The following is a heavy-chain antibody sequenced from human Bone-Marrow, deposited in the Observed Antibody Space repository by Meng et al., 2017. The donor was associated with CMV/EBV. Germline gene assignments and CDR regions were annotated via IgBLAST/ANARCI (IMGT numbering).Heavy chain of an antibody. D-gene: IGHD2-2*01. V-gene: IGHV3-21*04. CDR2: ISSSSSYI. CDR1: GFTFSSYS. J-gene: IGHJ4*02. CDR3: AKGYCSSPSCLFAY. Sequence: GGSLRLSCAASGFTFSSYSMNWVRQAPGKGLEWVSSISSSSSYIYYADSVKGRFTISRDNAKNSLYLQMNSLRADDMALYFCAKGYCSSPSCLFAYWGQGTLVTVSS.